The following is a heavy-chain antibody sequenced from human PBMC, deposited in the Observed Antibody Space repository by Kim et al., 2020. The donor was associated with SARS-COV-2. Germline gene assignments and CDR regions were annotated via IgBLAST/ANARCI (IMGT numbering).Heavy chain of an antibody. CDR2: ISYDGSNK. CDR3: AKDRSAVGRYFDL. J-gene: IGHJ2*01. Sequence: GGSLRLSCAASGFTFSSYGMHWVRQAPGKGLEWVAVISYDGSNKYYADSVKGRFTISRDNSKNTLYLQMNSLRAEDTAVYYCAKDRSAVGRYFDLWGRGTLVTVSS. D-gene: IGHD6-19*01. CDR1: GFTFSSYG. V-gene: IGHV3-30*18.